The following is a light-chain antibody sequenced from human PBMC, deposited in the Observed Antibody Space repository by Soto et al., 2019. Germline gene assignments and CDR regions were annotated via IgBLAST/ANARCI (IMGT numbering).Light chain of an antibody. V-gene: IGKV1-5*01. Sequence: DIQVTQSPATLSASVGARVTITCRARQNIGTWLAWYQQTTGKHPKLLIYDASTLESGVPSRFSGMGSGTECTLPVSSLQPEDVATYYCQEYNSYPVNFGQGTRLEIK. CDR2: DAS. CDR1: QNIGTW. J-gene: IGKJ5*01. CDR3: QEYNSYPVN.